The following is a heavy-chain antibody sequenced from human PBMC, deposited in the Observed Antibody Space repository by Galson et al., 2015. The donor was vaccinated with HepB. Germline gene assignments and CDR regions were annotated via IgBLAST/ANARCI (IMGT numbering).Heavy chain of an antibody. CDR3: VRGNLYFDY. CDR1: GDSVSSGAAS. J-gene: IGHJ4*02. Sequence: CAISGDSVSSGAASWNWIRQPPSRGLEWLGRTYYRSKWYNEYAVSVKSRITIHPDTSKNQFSLQLNSVTPEDTAVYFCVRGNLYFDYWGQGTLVTVSS. V-gene: IGHV6-1*01. D-gene: IGHD1-14*01. CDR2: TYYRSKWYN.